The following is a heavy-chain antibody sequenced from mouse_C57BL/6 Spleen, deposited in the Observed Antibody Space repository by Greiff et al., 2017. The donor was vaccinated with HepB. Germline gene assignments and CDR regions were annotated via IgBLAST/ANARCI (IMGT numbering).Heavy chain of an antibody. CDR1: GYSITSGYG. D-gene: IGHD1-2*01. CDR3: ARTARIKY. Sequence: EVKLQESGPGLVKPSQSLSLTCTVTGYSITSGYGWNWIRQFPGNKLEWMGYISYSGNTNYNPSLKSRISITRDTSKNQFFLQLTSVTTEDTATYYCARTARIKYWGQGTTLTVSS. V-gene: IGHV3-2*02. CDR2: ISYSGNT. J-gene: IGHJ2*01.